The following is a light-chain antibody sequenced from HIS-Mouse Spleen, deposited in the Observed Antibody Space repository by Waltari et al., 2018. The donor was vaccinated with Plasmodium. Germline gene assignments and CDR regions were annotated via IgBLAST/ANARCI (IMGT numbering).Light chain of an antibody. Sequence: QSALTQPRSVSGSPGQAVTISCTGTSSDVGGDNYVSWYQQPPGKAHKRMIYDVSKRPSGVPDRFFGSQSGYTASLAMSGLQAEDDADYYCCSYAGSYTDVCGTGTKVTVL. J-gene: IGLJ1*01. V-gene: IGLV2-11*01. CDR1: SSDVGGDNY. CDR2: DVS. CDR3: CSYAGSYTDV.